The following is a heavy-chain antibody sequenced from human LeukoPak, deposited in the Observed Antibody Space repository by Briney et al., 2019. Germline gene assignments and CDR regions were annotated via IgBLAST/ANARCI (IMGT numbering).Heavy chain of an antibody. J-gene: IGHJ3*02. CDR1: GFTLNVYS. V-gene: IGHV3-21*04. CDR3: AGWVTMIAVAHDAFDI. D-gene: IGHD3-22*01. Sequence: GGSLRLSCAASGFTLNVYSMNWVRQAPGKGLEWVSSIGSNSRYMYYADSVKGRFTISRDNAKNSLYLQMNSLRAEDTAVYYCAGWVTMIAVAHDAFDIWGQGTMVTVSS. CDR2: IGSNSRYM.